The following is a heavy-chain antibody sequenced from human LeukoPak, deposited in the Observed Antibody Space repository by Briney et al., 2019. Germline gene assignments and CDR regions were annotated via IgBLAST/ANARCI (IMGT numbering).Heavy chain of an antibody. CDR2: LSDSGTTT. J-gene: IGHJ4*02. CDR1: GFTFRNYG. Sequence: GRSLRLSCAASGFTFRNYGMSWVRQAPGKGLEWVSALSDSGTTTYYADSVKGRFTISRDNSKNTLYLQMNSLRAEDTAVYYCAKANYYDSSDDYWGQGTLVTVSS. D-gene: IGHD3-22*01. CDR3: AKANYYDSSDDY. V-gene: IGHV3-23*01.